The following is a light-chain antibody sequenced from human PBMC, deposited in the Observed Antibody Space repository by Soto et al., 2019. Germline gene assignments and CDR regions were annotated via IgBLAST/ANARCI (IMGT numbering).Light chain of an antibody. V-gene: IGLV1-44*01. CDR1: SSNIGSKT. CDR2: SNN. J-gene: IGLJ2*01. Sequence: QSVLTQPPSASGTPGQRVTISCSGSSSNIGSKTVNWYQQLPGTAPKLLLYSNNQRPSGVPDRFSGSKSGTSASLAISGLQSEDEADYNCAAWDDSLNGVVFGGGTKVTV. CDR3: AAWDDSLNGVV.